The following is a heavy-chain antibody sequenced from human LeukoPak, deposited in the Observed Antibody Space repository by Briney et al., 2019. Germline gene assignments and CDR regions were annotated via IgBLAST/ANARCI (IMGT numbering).Heavy chain of an antibody. CDR3: ARKPLSGGYGGTIDY. CDR1: GFTPSSYW. D-gene: IGHD5-12*01. J-gene: IGHJ4*02. V-gene: IGHV3-74*01. CDR2: INNDGVST. Sequence: PGGSLRLSCATSGFTPSSYWMHWVRHVPGKGLEWLSRINNDGVSTSYADSVKGRFTISRDNAKNTLYLRMSSLRAEDTAIYYCARKPLSGGYGGTIDYWGQGTLVTVSS.